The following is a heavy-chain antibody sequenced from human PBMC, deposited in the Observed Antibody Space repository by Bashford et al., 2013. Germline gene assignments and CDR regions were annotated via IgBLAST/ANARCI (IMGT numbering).Heavy chain of an antibody. Sequence: GSLRLSCAASGFTFSTYSMNWVRQAPGKGLEWVSSISSSSSYIYYADSVKGRFTISRDNAKNSLYLQMNSLRADDTAVYYCARAQTTGYDYGLGDSGYWGQGTLVTVSS. D-gene: IGHD3-16*01. J-gene: IGHJ4*02. CDR3: ARAQTTGYDYGLGDSGY. V-gene: IGHV3-21*01. CDR1: GFTFSTYS. CDR2: ISSSSSYI.